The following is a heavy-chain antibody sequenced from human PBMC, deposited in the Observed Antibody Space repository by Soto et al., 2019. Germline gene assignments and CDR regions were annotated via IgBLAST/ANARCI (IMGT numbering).Heavy chain of an antibody. V-gene: IGHV4-4*02. CDR1: SGSISGNDR. CDR3: AKTRGYSYGYNAFDI. J-gene: IGHJ3*02. D-gene: IGHD5-18*01. CDR2: IYHTGST. Sequence: SETLSLTCAVSSGSISGNDRWSWVRQPPGKGLEWIGQIYHTGSTNYNPSLTSRVTISVDKSKNQFSLNLRSVTAADTAFYYCAKTRGYSYGYNAFDIWGQGTMVTVSS.